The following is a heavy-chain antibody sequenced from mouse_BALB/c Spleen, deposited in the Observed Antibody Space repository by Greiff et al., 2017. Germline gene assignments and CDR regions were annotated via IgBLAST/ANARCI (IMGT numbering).Heavy chain of an antibody. Sequence: VKLVESGPGLVAPSQSLSITCTVSGFSLTSYGVHWVRQPPGKGLEWLGVIWAGGSTNYNSALMSRLSISKDNSKSQVFLKMNSLQTDDTAMYYCARDRGLRGAMDYWGQGTSVTVSS. CDR3: ARDRGLRGAMDY. CDR1: GFSLTSYG. CDR2: IWAGGST. J-gene: IGHJ4*01. V-gene: IGHV2-9*02. D-gene: IGHD3-1*01.